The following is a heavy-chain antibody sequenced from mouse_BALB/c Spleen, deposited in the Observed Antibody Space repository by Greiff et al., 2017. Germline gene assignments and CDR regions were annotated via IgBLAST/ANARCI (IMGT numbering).Heavy chain of an antibody. V-gene: IGHV5-9-4*01. Sequence: EVKVVESGGGLVKPGGSLKLSCAASGFTFSSYAMSWVRQSPEKRLEWVAEISSGGSYTYYPDTVTGRFTISRDNAKNTLYLEMSSLRSEDTAMYYCAREGGSSLFDYWGQGTTLTVSS. J-gene: IGHJ2*01. CDR3: AREGGSSLFDY. CDR2: ISSGGSYT. CDR1: GFTFSSYA. D-gene: IGHD1-1*01.